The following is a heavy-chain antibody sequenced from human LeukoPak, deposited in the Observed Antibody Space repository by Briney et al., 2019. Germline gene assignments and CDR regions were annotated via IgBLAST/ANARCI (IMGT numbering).Heavy chain of an antibody. Sequence: PGGSLRLSCAASGFTFSSYSMNWVRQAPGKGLEWVSYISSSSSAIYYADSVKGRFTISRDNAKNSLYLQMNSLRAEDTAVYYCARGTYSSSKYFQHWGQGTLVTVSS. CDR3: ARGTYSSSKYFQH. D-gene: IGHD6-6*01. CDR2: ISSSSSAI. V-gene: IGHV3-48*01. J-gene: IGHJ1*01. CDR1: GFTFSSYS.